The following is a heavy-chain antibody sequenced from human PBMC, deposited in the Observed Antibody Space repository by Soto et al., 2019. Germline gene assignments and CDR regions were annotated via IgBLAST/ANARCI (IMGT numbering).Heavy chain of an antibody. J-gene: IGHJ4*02. CDR2: IYYSGTT. CDR3: ARGIGVFDS. CDR1: GDSISTYDYY. D-gene: IGHD3-10*01. Sequence: SETLSLTCTVSGDSISTYDYYWSWFRQPPGEGLQWIGYIYYSGTTYYNPSLKSRVTLSMDTSKNQFSLRLSSVTAADTAVYYCARGIGVFDSWGQGTLVTVSS. V-gene: IGHV4-30-4*01.